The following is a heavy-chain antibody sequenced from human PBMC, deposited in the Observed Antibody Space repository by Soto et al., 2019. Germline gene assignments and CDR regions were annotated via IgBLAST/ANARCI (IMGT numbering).Heavy chain of an antibody. V-gene: IGHV3-33*01. J-gene: IGHJ4*02. D-gene: IGHD1-26*01. CDR1: GFRFSGFG. CDR2: LRYDGSNK. CDR3: GRDGVGATTFYGYFDY. Sequence: QVQLVESGGGVVQPGRSLRLSCAASGFRFSGFGMHWVRQAPGKGLEWVAILRYDGSNKYYADSVKGRFTISRDNSQNTLYLQMDSLRVEDTAVYYCGRDGVGATTFYGYFDYWGQGILVTVSS.